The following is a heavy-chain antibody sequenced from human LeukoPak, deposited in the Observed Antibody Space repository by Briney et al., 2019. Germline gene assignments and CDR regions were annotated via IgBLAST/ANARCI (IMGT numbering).Heavy chain of an antibody. CDR1: GGTFSSYA. CDR3: ARGNYDILTGYPYYFDY. J-gene: IGHJ4*02. V-gene: IGHV1-69*13. CDR2: IIPIFGTA. D-gene: IGHD3-9*01. Sequence: SVKVSCKASGGTFSSYAISWVRQAPGQGLEWMGGIIPIFGTANYAQKFQGRVTITADESTSTAYMELSSLRSEDTAVYYCARGNYDILTGYPYYFDYWGQGTLVTVSS.